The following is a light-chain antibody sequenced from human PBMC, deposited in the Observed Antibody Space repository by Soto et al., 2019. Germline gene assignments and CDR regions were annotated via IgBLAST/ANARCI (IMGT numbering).Light chain of an antibody. CDR1: SSNIGGGYD. CDR2: ANS. CDR3: QSYDSSLSVV. J-gene: IGLJ2*01. V-gene: IGLV1-40*01. Sequence: QSVLTQPPSVSGAPGQRVTICCTGSSSNIGGGYDVHWYQQLPGTAPKLLIYANSNRPSGVPDRFSGSKSGTSASLAITGLQAEDEADYYCQSYDSSLSVVFGGGTKVTVL.